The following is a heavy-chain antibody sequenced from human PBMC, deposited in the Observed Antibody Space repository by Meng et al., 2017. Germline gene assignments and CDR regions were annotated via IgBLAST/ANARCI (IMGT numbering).Heavy chain of an antibody. D-gene: IGHD3-22*01. J-gene: IGHJ5*02. CDR2: ISSSGSTI. CDR1: GFTFSSYE. V-gene: IGHV3-48*03. CDR3: ARVGSGYYYVKRDDNWLDP. Sequence: GESLKISCAASGFTFSSYEMNWVRQAPGKGLEWVSYISSSGSTIYYADSVKGRFTISRDNAKNPLYLQMNSLRAEDTAVYYCARVGSGYYYVKRDDNWLDPWGQGTLVTVSS.